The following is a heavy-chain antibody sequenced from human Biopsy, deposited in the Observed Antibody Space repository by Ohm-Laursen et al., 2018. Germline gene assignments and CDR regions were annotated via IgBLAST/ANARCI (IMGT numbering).Heavy chain of an antibody. D-gene: IGHD2-15*01. J-gene: IGHJ4*02. CDR1: RDSISNYY. CDR3: ARRGSGGRSFDY. CDR2: IYYTGST. V-gene: IGHV4-59*07. Sequence: SDTLSLTCPVSRDSISNYYWTWIRQSPGKGLEWIGYIYYTGSTNYNPSVKSRVTISVDTSKNQFSLKLNSVTAADTAVFYCARRGSGGRSFDYWGQGSLVTVSS.